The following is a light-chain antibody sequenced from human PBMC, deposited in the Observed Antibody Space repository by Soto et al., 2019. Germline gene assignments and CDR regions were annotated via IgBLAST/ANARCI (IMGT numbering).Light chain of an antibody. CDR1: QSISSY. Sequence: DIQMTQSPSSLSASVGDRVTITCRASQSISSYVSWFQQKAGEAPRLLMYSASSLPSGVPSRFIGSGSGTDFTLTISSLQPEDFATYYCQQNYSPPLSFGGGTKVEL. CDR2: SAS. J-gene: IGKJ4*01. CDR3: QQNYSPPLS. V-gene: IGKV1-39*01.